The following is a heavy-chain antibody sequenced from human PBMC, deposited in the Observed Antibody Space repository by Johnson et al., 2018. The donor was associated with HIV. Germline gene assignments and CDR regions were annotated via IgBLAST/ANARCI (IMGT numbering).Heavy chain of an antibody. D-gene: IGHD3-16*01. CDR2: MSYDGSSK. V-gene: IGHV3-30*18. CDR3: AKPPSMGADAFGI. CDR1: GFSFSDYY. J-gene: IGHJ3*02. Sequence: QVQLVESGGGLVKPGGSLRLSCAASGFSFSDYYMSWIRQAPGKGLEWVAVMSYDGSSKYYADSVKGRFNISRDNSKNALYLQMNSLRSEDTAVYYCAKPPSMGADAFGIWGQGTMVTVSS.